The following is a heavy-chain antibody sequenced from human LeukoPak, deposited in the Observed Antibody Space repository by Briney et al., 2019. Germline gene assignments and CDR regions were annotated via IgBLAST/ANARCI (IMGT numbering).Heavy chain of an antibody. CDR1: GGTFSSYA. J-gene: IGHJ4*02. CDR2: FDPEDGET. V-gene: IGHV1-24*01. CDR3: ATDLGWIPLDY. D-gene: IGHD6-19*01. Sequence: GASVKVSCKASGGTFSSYAISWVRQAPGQGLEWMGGFDPEDGETIYAQKFQGRVTMTEDTSTDTAYMELSSLRSEDTAVYYCATDLGWIPLDYWGQGTLVTVSS.